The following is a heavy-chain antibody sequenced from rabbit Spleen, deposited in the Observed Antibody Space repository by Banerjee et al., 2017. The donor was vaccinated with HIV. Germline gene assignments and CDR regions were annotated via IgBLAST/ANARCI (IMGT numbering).Heavy chain of an antibody. CDR3: ARDTGSSFSSYGMDL. Sequence: QSLEESGGGLVKPGGTLTLTCKASGFSFSSSDYICWVRQAPGKGLEWISCIAGSSSAFTYSATWAKGRFTISKASSTTVTLQMTSLTVADTATYFCARDTGSSFSSYGMDLWGPGTLVTVS. CDR1: GFSFSSSDY. J-gene: IGHJ6*01. CDR2: IAGSSSAFT. D-gene: IGHD8-1*01. V-gene: IGHV1S40*01.